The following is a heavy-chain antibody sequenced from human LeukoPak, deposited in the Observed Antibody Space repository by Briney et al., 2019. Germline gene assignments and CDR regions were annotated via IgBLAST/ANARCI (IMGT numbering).Heavy chain of an antibody. V-gene: IGHV4-59*12. CDR2: IYYSGST. D-gene: IGHD3-10*01. CDR3: AREGSGPYNWFDP. Sequence: SETLSLTCTVSGGSISSYYWSWIRQPPGKGLEWIGYIYYSGSTNYNPSLKSRVTISVDTSKNQFSLKLSSVTAADTAVYYCAREGSGPYNWFDPWGQGTLVTVSS. J-gene: IGHJ5*02. CDR1: GGSISSYY.